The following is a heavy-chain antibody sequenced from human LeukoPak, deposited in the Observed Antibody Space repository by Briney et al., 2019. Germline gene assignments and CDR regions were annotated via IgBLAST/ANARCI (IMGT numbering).Heavy chain of an antibody. Sequence: GGSLRLSCAASGFSFNTYAVSWVRQAPGKGLEWVSSITGSGDRTYYADSVKGRFTISRDNSKNTLYLQMNTLRGEDTAVYYCASGYTVTRIDYWGQGTLVTVSS. CDR1: GFSFNTYA. CDR3: ASGYTVTRIDY. J-gene: IGHJ4*02. V-gene: IGHV3-23*01. CDR2: ITGSGDRT. D-gene: IGHD4-17*01.